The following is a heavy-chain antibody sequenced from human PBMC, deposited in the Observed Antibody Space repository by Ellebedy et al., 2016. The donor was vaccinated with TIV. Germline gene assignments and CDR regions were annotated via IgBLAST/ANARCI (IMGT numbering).Heavy chain of an antibody. CDR2: INQDGSQK. V-gene: IGHV3-7*01. J-gene: IGHJ3*02. Sequence: GGSLRLSCAASGFSFNSYWMSWVRQAPGKGLEWFANINQDGSQKYYVDSVKGRFTISRDNAKKSLFLQMNSLRSEDTALYYCATDGSYGDYRSPTHAFEMWGQGTMVTVSS. D-gene: IGHD4-17*01. CDR3: ATDGSYGDYRSPTHAFEM. CDR1: GFSFNSYW.